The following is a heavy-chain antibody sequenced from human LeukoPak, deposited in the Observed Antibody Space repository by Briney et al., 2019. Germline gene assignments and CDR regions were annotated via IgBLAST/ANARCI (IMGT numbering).Heavy chain of an antibody. J-gene: IGHJ5*02. Sequence: SETLSLTCTVSGGSISSYYWSWIRQPPGKGLEWIGYVHYSGSTKYHPSLKSRVTISVDTSKNYFSLKLRSVTPADTAVYYCARTENWFDPWGQGTLVTVSS. CDR1: GGSISSYY. CDR2: VHYSGST. CDR3: ARTENWFDP. D-gene: IGHD1-14*01. V-gene: IGHV4-59*01.